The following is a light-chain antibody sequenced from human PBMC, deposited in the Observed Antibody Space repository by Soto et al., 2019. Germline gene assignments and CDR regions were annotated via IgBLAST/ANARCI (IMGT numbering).Light chain of an antibody. CDR3: GSYSGNSTHYL. CDR2: DVN. V-gene: IGLV2-14*01. Sequence: QSALTQPASVSGSPGQSITISCTGTSSDVGGYNYVSWYQQHPGKAPKLMIYDVNNRPSGVSNRFSGSKSGNTASLTIYGLQAADEADYYYGSYSGNSTHYLFRTGTNLTV. CDR1: SSDVGGYNY. J-gene: IGLJ1*01.